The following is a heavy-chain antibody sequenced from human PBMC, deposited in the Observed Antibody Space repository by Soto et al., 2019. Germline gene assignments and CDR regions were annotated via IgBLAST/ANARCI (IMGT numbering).Heavy chain of an antibody. CDR2: ISSSGSTI. J-gene: IGHJ6*02. Sequence: GGSLRLSCAASGFTFSSYEMNWVRQAPGKGLEWVSYISSSGSTIYYADSVKGRFTISRDNAKNSLYLQMNSLRAEDTAVYYCARDEMNYGMDVWGQGTTVTVSS. CDR3: ARDEMNYGMDV. CDR1: GFTFSSYE. V-gene: IGHV3-48*03.